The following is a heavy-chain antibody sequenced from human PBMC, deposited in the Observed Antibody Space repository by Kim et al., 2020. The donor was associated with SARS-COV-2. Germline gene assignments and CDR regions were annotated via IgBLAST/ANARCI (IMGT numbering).Heavy chain of an antibody. CDR3: ARGPFDNSGYYKCFDP. D-gene: IGHD3-22*01. J-gene: IGHJ5*02. CDR1: GGSISSGENH. V-gene: IGHV4-30-4*01. Sequence: SETLSLTCTVSGGSISSGENHWSWIRQSPGRGLEWIGYIYGSGSTYYNPSLKSRVAVSVDTSKNQFSLKLNSVTAADTAVYYCARGPFDNSGYYKCFDP. CDR2: IYGSGST.